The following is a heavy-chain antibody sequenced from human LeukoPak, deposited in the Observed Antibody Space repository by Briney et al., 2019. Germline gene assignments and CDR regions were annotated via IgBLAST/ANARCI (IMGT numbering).Heavy chain of an antibody. Sequence: ASVKVSCKASGGTFSSYAINWVRQATGQGLEWMGWMNPNSGNTGYAQKFQGRVTITRNTSISTAYMELSSLRSEDTAVYYCARVVPAAAYDAFDIWGQGTMVTVSS. J-gene: IGHJ3*02. D-gene: IGHD2-2*01. V-gene: IGHV1-8*03. CDR3: ARVVPAAAYDAFDI. CDR1: GGTFSSYA. CDR2: MNPNSGNT.